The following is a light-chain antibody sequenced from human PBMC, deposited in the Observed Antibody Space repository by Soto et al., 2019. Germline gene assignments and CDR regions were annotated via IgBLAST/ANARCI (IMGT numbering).Light chain of an antibody. CDR1: QTVSNSY. Sequence: TRLCQSAGTLSLSPGERATLSCRASQTVSNSYLAWYRHKAGQAPRPLISGVCSRATGIRDRFSGSGSGTDFTLTISRLEPEDFALYYCQQYGNSTMSFGQGTRLEI. CDR3: QQYGNSTMS. V-gene: IGKV3-20*01. CDR2: GVC. J-gene: IGKJ5*01.